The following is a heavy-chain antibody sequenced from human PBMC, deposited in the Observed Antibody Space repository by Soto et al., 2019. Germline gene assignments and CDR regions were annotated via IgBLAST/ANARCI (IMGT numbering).Heavy chain of an antibody. J-gene: IGHJ4*02. CDR1: GGSIGSYH. V-gene: IGHV4-59*01. D-gene: IGHD1-26*01. CDR3: ASEDSGSSLDL. Sequence: QVQLQESGPGLVRPSETLSLTCTVSGGSIGSYHWNWSRQPPGKGLEWIGHAYFSGSTTYNPPLTTPAAQSVDASENQSALQVQSVTAADTAVYSCASEDSGSSLDLWGQGTLVTVSS. CDR2: AYFSGST.